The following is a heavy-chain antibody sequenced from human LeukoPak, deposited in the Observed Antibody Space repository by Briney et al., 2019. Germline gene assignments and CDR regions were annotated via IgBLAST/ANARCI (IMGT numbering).Heavy chain of an antibody. CDR3: ARGRPHGNDY. CDR1: GFTFSSYW. CDR2: IASDGSST. Sequence: GGSLRLSCAAAGFTFSSYWMNWVRQAPGKGLVWVSRIASDGSSTTYADSVKGRFSISRDNAKNTLYLQMNSLRVEDTAVYYCARGRPHGNDYWGQGTLVTVSS. V-gene: IGHV3-74*01. J-gene: IGHJ4*02. D-gene: IGHD4-23*01.